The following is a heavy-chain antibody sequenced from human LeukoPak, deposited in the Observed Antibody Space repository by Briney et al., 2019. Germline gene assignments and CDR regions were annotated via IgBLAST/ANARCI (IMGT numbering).Heavy chain of an antibody. CDR3: ARTYSGSYYGLDY. D-gene: IGHD1-26*01. CDR2: ISSSSSYI. Sequence: PGGSLRLSCAASGFTFSTASLHWVRQAPGRGLEWVSSISSSSSYIYYADSVKGRFTISRDNAKNSLYLQMNSLRAEDTAVYYCARTYSGSYYGLDYWGQGTLVTVSS. V-gene: IGHV3-21*01. CDR1: GFTFSTAS. J-gene: IGHJ4*02.